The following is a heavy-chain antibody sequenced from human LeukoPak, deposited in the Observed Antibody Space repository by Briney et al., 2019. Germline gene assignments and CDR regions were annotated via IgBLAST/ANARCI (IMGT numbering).Heavy chain of an antibody. CDR2: ISNDGTKK. CDR3: ARVLGWVARGGFES. J-gene: IGHJ4*02. CDR1: GFTFRNSP. Sequence: GGSLRLSCAGSGFTFRNSPMHWVRQGPGKGLEWLAVISNDGTKKYYADSVKGRFTISRDDSKNTVYLEMNSLRAEDTAVYYCARVLGWVARGGFESWGQGTLVTVSS. D-gene: IGHD3/OR15-3a*01. V-gene: IGHV3-30-3*01.